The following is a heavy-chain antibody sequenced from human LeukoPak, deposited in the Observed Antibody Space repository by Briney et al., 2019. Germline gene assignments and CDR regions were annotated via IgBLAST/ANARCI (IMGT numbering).Heavy chain of an antibody. CDR3: AKDSREVQELDY. Sequence: PGGSLRLSCAASGFTFSSYAMSWVRQAPGKGLEWVSAISGSGGSTYYADSVKGRFTISRDKSKNTLYLQMNSLRAEDTAVYYCAKDSREVQELDYWGQGTLVTVSS. J-gene: IGHJ4*02. CDR2: ISGSGGST. V-gene: IGHV3-23*01. CDR1: GFTFSSYA. D-gene: IGHD1-26*01.